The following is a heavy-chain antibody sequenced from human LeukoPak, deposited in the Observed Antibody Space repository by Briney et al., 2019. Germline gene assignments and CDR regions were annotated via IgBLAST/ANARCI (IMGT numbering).Heavy chain of an antibody. V-gene: IGHV1-18*01. CDR2: ISAYNGNT. J-gene: IGHJ6*02. CDR1: GYTFTSYG. Sequence: ASVKVSCKASGYTFTSYGISWVRQAPGQGLEWMGWISAYNGNTNYAQKLQGRVTMTTDTSTSTAYMELRSLRSDDTAVYYCASAYYYDSSGYKTWYYYGMDVWGQGTTVTVSS. D-gene: IGHD3-22*01. CDR3: ASAYYYDSSGYKTWYYYGMDV.